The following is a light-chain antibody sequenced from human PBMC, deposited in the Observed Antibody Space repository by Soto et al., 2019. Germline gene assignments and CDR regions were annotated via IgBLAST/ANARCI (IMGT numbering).Light chain of an antibody. Sequence: DIQMTQSPSSLSVSIGDRVIITCRASQSISTYLNWYQYKPGKAPRLVIFRSSTLQSGVPSRFSGRGSGTDCTLTISSLQTEDFATYFCQPTFSPYFSFGGGTIVEI. CDR3: QPTFSPYFS. J-gene: IGKJ4*01. CDR1: QSISTY. V-gene: IGKV1-39*01. CDR2: RSS.